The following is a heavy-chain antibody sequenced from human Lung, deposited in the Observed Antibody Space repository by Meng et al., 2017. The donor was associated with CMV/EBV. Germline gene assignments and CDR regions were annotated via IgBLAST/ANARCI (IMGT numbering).Heavy chain of an antibody. V-gene: IGHV1-2*02. CDR1: GYTFTGHF. J-gene: IGHJ4*02. Sequence: ASVKVSCKASGYTFTGHFMHWVRQARGQGLEWMGWIQPNTGVTNYARNFQGRVTMTRDTSISTVNMELGGLRSDDTAMYYCARDDNWGPDYWGQGTLVTVSS. D-gene: IGHD7-27*01. CDR3: ARDDNWGPDY. CDR2: IQPNTGVT.